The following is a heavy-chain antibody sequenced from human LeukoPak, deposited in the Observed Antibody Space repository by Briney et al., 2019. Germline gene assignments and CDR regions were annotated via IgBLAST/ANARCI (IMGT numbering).Heavy chain of an antibody. D-gene: IGHD3-10*01. J-gene: IGHJ4*02. CDR3: ARGAESGSYYFDY. CDR2: IYYSGST. V-gene: IGHV4-59*01. CDR1: GGSISSYY. Sequence: SETLSLTCTVSGGSISSYYWSWIRQPPGKGLEWIGYIYYSGSTNYNPSLKSRVTISVDTSKNQFSLKLSSVTAADTAVYYCARGAESGSYYFDYWSQGTLVTVSS.